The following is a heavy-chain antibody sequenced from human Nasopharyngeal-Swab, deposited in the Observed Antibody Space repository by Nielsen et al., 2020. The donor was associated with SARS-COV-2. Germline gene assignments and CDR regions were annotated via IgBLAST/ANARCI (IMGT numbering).Heavy chain of an antibody. D-gene: IGHD5-18*01. Sequence: SETLSLTCTVSGGSISSGGYYWSWIRQHPGKGLEWIGYIYYSGSTYYNPSLKSQVTISVDTSKNQFSLKLSSVTAADTAVYYCARSDTAMGGAFDIWGQGTMVTVSS. V-gene: IGHV4-31*01. J-gene: IGHJ3*02. CDR1: GGSISSGGYY. CDR3: ARSDTAMGGAFDI. CDR2: IYYSGST.